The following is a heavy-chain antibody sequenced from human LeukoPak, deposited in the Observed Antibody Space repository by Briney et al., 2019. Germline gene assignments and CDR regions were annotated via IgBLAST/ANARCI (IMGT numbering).Heavy chain of an antibody. CDR2: ISYSGST. V-gene: IGHV4-59*01. D-gene: IGHD3-10*01. CDR1: VGSNRSSD. CDR3: ARGAGLSLRWSDP. J-gene: IGHJ5*02. Sequence: SETLSLTCAAPVGSNRSSDWSLIRQPPGKGLECIGYISYSGSTNYNPSLKSRVTISVDTSKNQFSLKLTSVTAADTAVYYCARGAGLSLRWSDPPGQGTLVTVSS.